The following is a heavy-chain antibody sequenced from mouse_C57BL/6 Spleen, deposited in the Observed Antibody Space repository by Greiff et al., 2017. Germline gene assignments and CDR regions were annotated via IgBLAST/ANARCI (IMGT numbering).Heavy chain of an antibody. CDR2: ISSGSSTI. V-gene: IGHV5-17*01. Sequence: EVKLVESGGGLVKPGGSLKLSCAASGFTFSDYGMHWVRQAPEKGLEWVAYISSGSSTIYYADTVKGRFTISRDNAKNTLFLQLTSLRSEDTAMYYCARYYYSYYFDYWGQGTTLTVSS. CDR1: GFTFSDYG. CDR3: ARYYYSYYFDY. J-gene: IGHJ2*01. D-gene: IGHD1-1*01.